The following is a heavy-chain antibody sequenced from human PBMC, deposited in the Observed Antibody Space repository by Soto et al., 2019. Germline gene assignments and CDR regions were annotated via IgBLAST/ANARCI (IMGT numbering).Heavy chain of an antibody. CDR1: GFTFDDYA. J-gene: IGHJ6*02. CDR2: ISWNSGSI. CDR3: ARPGITGTHDAYYYYYGMDV. D-gene: IGHD1-7*01. Sequence: EVQLVESGGGLVQPGRSLRLSCAASGFTFDDYAMHWVRQAPGKGLEWVSGISWNSGSIGYADSVKGRFTISRDNAKNSLYLQMNSLRAEDTALYYCARPGITGTHDAYYYYYGMDVWGQGTTVTVSS. V-gene: IGHV3-9*01.